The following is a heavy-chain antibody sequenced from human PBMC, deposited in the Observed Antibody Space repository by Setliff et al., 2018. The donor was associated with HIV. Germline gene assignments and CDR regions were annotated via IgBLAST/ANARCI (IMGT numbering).Heavy chain of an antibody. D-gene: IGHD6-6*01. J-gene: IGHJ4*02. V-gene: IGHV1-69*05. CDR1: GGTFSSYA. Sequence: ASVKVSCKASGGTFSSYAINWVRQAPGQGLEWMGGIIPIFNTPKYAQKFRGRVNMTTDTSTSTAYMELRSLRSDDTAVYYCARVFWPYSSSRFDYWGQGTLVTVSS. CDR2: IIPIFNTP. CDR3: ARVFWPYSSSRFDY.